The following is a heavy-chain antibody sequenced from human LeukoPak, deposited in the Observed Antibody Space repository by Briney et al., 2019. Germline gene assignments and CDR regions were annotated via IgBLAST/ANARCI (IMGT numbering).Heavy chain of an antibody. D-gene: IGHD6-13*01. J-gene: IGHJ5*02. V-gene: IGHV6-1*01. CDR2: TYYRSKWFN. CDR3: TGEPEQQLVRAWFDP. Sequence: SQTLSLTCVISGDSVSSNSAAWNWIRQSPSRGLEGLGSTYYRSKWFNDYAVSVKSRITIKPDTSKNQFSLQLNSVTPEDTAVYYCTGEPEQQLVRAWFDPWGQGTLVTVSS. CDR1: GDSVSSNSAA.